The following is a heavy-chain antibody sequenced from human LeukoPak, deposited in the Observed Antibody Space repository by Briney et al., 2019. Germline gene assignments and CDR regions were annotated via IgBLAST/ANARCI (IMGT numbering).Heavy chain of an antibody. CDR3: ARGNYYGSGSYPYMDV. CDR2: IIPIFGTT. V-gene: IGHV1-69*06. Sequence: ASVKVSCKASGGTFSSYAISWVRQAPGRGLEWMGGIIPIFGTTNYAQKFQGRVTITADKSTSTAYMELSSLRSEDTAVYYCARGNYYGSGSYPYMDVWGKGTTVTISS. D-gene: IGHD3-10*01. J-gene: IGHJ6*03. CDR1: GGTFSSYA.